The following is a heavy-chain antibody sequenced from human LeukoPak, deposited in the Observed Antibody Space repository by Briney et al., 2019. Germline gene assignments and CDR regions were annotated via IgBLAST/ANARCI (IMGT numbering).Heavy chain of an antibody. J-gene: IGHJ5*02. V-gene: IGHV1-8*03. D-gene: IGHD3-10*01. CDR1: GYTFTSYD. CDR2: MNPNSGNT. Sequence: ASVKVSCKASGYTFTSYDINWVRQATGQGLEWMGWMNPNSGNTGYAQKFQGRVTITRNTSISTAYMELSSLRSEDTAVYYCARFYYGSLSYYPTDYNWFDPWGQGTLVTVSS. CDR3: ARFYYGSLSYYPTDYNWFDP.